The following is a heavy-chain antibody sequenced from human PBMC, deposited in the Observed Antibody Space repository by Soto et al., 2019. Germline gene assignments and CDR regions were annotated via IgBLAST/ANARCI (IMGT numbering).Heavy chain of an antibody. CDR3: ARDLHSNRPIDY. J-gene: IGHJ4*02. Sequence: GASVKVSCKASGYTFTSYAMHWVRQAPGQRLEWMGIINAGGGNTSYAQKFQGRVTMTRDTSTSTVYMELSSLRSEDTAVYYCARDLHSNRPIDYWGQGTLVTVS. V-gene: IGHV1-46*03. CDR2: INAGGGNT. D-gene: IGHD6-13*01. CDR1: GYTFTSYA.